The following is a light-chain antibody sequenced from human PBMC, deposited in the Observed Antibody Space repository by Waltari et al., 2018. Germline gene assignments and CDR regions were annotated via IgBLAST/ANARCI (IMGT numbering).Light chain of an antibody. CDR3: QQYGASPGT. CDR1: QSVAAGY. J-gene: IGKJ1*01. CDR2: GAS. V-gene: IGKV3-20*01. Sequence: EIVLTQSPGTLSLSPGERATLSCRASQSVAAGYLAWYQQKPGQAPRLLIYGASSKATGLPDRFSGSGSVTDFPLTISGLEPEDFAVYFCQQYGASPGTFGQGTKVEIK.